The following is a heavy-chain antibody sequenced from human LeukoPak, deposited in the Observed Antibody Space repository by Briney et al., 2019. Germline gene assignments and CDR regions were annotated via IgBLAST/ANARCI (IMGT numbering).Heavy chain of an antibody. D-gene: IGHD1-26*01. CDR1: GFTFSSYA. CDR2: ISSNGGST. Sequence: RGSLRLSCAASGFTFSSYAMHWVRQAPGKGLEYVSAISSNGGSTYYANSVKGRFTISRDNSKNTLYLQMGSLRAEDMAVYYCARGGVGANFDYWGQGTLVTVSS. J-gene: IGHJ4*02. CDR3: ARGGVGANFDY. V-gene: IGHV3-64*01.